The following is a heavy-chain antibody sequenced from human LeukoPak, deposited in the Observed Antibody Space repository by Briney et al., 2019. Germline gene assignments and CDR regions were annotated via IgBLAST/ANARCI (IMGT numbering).Heavy chain of an antibody. V-gene: IGHV3-30*02. CDR3: AKDALPPTNYYDSSGPSNY. J-gene: IGHJ4*02. CDR2: IRYDGSNK. Sequence: GGSLRLSCAASGFTFSSFDMHWVRQAPGKGLEWVAFIRYDGSNKYYTDSVKGRFTISRDNSKNTLYLQMNSLRAEDTAVYYCAKDALPPTNYYDSSGPSNYWGQGTLVTVSS. D-gene: IGHD3-22*01. CDR1: GFTFSSFD.